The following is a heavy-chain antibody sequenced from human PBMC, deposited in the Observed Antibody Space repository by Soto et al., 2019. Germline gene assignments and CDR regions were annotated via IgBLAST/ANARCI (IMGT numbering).Heavy chain of an antibody. J-gene: IGHJ6*02. Sequence: PSETLSLTCTVSGGSIGSGGYYWSGIRQHPGKGLEWIGYIYYSGSTYYNPSLKSRVTISVDTSKNQFSLKLSSVTAADTAVYYCARDLGATTTGYYYYGMDVWGQGTTVTVSS. V-gene: IGHV4-31*03. CDR1: GGSIGSGGYY. D-gene: IGHD5-12*01. CDR2: IYYSGST. CDR3: ARDLGATTTGYYYYGMDV.